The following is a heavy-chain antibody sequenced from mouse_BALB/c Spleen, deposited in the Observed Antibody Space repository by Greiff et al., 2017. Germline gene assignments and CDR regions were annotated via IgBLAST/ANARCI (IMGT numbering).Heavy chain of an antibody. V-gene: IGHV3-8*02. CDR1: GDSITSGY. D-gene: IGHD2-3*01. CDR2: ISYSGST. J-gene: IGHJ1*01. Sequence: EVKLMESGPSLVKPSQTLSLTCSVTGDSITSGYWNWIRKFPGNKLEYMGYISYSGSTYYNPSLKSRISITRDTSKNQYYLQLNSVTTEDTATYYCARYRNGYYVGSYWYFDVWGAGTTVTVSS. CDR3: ARYRNGYYVGSYWYFDV.